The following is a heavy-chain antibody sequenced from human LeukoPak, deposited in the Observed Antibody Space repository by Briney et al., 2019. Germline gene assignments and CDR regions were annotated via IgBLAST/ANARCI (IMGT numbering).Heavy chain of an antibody. CDR3: AKEFCSGGRCNLDY. CDR1: GFTFSDYY. J-gene: IGHJ4*02. CDR2: ISSTSTYT. V-gene: IGHV3-11*05. Sequence: PGGSLRLSCAASGFTFSDYYMSLVPQAPGKGLEWVSYISSTSTYTNYADSVKGRFTISRDNAKNSLYLQMNSLRAEDTAVYYCAKEFCSGGRCNLDYWGQGTLVTVSS. D-gene: IGHD2-15*01.